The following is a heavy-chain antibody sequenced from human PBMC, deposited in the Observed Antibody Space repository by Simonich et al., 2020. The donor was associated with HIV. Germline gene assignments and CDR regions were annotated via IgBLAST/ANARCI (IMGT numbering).Heavy chain of an antibody. Sequence: QVHLQQWGAGLLKPSETLSLTCAVYGGSFSGYYWNWIRQPPGKGLEWSGEINHSGSTDYNSSLKSRVTKSVDTSKNQFSLKLSSVTAADTAMYYCARESTLRSYYYGSGSGLGYWGQGTLVTVSS. CDR1: GGSFSGYY. D-gene: IGHD3-10*01. CDR2: INHSGST. J-gene: IGHJ4*02. CDR3: ARESTLRSYYYGSGSGLGY. V-gene: IGHV4-34*01.